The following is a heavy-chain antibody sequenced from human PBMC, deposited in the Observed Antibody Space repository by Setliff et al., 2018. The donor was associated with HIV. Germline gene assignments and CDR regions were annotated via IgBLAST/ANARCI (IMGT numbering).Heavy chain of an antibody. CDR1: GFSFSSYG. Sequence: GGSLRLSCAASGFSFSSYGMHWVRQAPGKGLEWVAVIWYDGSNKYYADSVKGRFTISRDNSKNTPYLQMNSLRAEDTAVYYCAKAVAQQFVSFFDHWGQGTLVTVSS. CDR2: IWYDGSNK. D-gene: IGHD6-6*01. J-gene: IGHJ4*02. CDR3: AKAVAQQFVSFFDH. V-gene: IGHV3-33*06.